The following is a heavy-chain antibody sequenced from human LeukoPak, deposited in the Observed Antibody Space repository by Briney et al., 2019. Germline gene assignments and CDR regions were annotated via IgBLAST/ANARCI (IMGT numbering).Heavy chain of an antibody. V-gene: IGHV3-30*18. CDR3: AKDRTGIQLWLGYFDY. D-gene: IGHD5-18*01. Sequence: PGGSLRLSCAASGFTFSSYGMHWVRHAPGKGLEWVAVISYDGSNKYYADSVKGRFTISRDNSKNTLYLQMNSLRAEDTAVYYCAKDRTGIQLWLGYFDYWGHGTLVTVSS. CDR1: GFTFSSYG. CDR2: ISYDGSNK. J-gene: IGHJ4*01.